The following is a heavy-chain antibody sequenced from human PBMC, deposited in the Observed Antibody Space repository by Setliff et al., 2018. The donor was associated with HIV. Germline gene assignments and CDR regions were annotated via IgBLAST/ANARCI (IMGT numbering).Heavy chain of an antibody. V-gene: IGHV5-51*01. CDR1: GYSFSTYW. CDR2: IYPGDSDT. CDR3: ARHTRQLEFLEWLSPHYYHYYYMDV. J-gene: IGHJ6*03. Sequence: GESLKISCKGSGYSFSTYWIGWVRQMPGKGLEWMGIIYPGDSDTTYSPSFQGQVTISADKSISTAYLQWSSLKASDTAMYYCARHTRQLEFLEWLSPHYYHYYYMDVWGQVTTVTVSS. D-gene: IGHD3-3*01.